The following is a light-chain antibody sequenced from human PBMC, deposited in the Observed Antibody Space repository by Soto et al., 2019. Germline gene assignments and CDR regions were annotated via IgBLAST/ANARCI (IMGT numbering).Light chain of an antibody. CDR1: QTISSW. V-gene: IGKV1-5*03. CDR2: KAS. Sequence: DIQMTQSPSTLSGSVGDRVTITCRASQTISSWLAWYQQKPGKAPKLLIYKASTLESGVPSRFSGSGSGTDFTLTISSLRPDDFATYYCQQYSSYSWTFGQGTKVDIK. CDR3: QQYSSYSWT. J-gene: IGKJ1*01.